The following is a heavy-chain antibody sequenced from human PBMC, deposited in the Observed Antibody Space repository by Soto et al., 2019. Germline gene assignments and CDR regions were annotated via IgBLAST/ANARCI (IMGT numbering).Heavy chain of an antibody. CDR1: GFTFSSYA. CDR3: ACAKDRLVVGGAALGLNDGFDI. D-gene: IGHD2-15*01. J-gene: IGHJ3*02. CDR2: ISGSGGRT. Sequence: EVQLLESGGGLVQPGGSLRLSCAASGFTFSSYAMSWVRQAPGQGLEWVSAISGSGGRTYYADSVKGRFTISREDSKNTLYLQMNSLRAEDADVYYCACAKDRLVVGGAALGLNDGFDIWGQGTRVTVSS. V-gene: IGHV3-23*01.